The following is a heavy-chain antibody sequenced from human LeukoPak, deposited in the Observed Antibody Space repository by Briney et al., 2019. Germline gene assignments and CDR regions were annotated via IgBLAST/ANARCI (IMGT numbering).Heavy chain of an antibody. D-gene: IGHD1-26*01. Sequence: GGSLRLSCAASRFSFTGYSMTWVRQAPGKGLEWISYISAGSDYIFYADSVKGRFTISRDNAKKSVSLQMNSLGADDTAVYYWARWGLGPSFDYWGQGTLVTVSS. CDR3: ARWGLGPSFDY. CDR1: RFSFTGYS. J-gene: IGHJ4*02. CDR2: ISAGSDYI. V-gene: IGHV3-21*05.